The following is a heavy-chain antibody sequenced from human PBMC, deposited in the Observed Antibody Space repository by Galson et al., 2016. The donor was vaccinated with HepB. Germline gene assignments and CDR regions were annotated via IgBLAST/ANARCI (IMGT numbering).Heavy chain of an antibody. J-gene: IGHJ3*02. D-gene: IGHD3-10*01. CDR1: SFTFSSYG. CDR3: ARGASAGQNGGFDI. CDR2: IWYDGSDK. Sequence: SLRLSCAASSFTFSSYGMHWVRQAPGKGLEWVAFIWYDGSDKYYADSVKGRFTFSRDNSKNTLYLQMNSLSAEDTAVYYCARGASAGQNGGFDIGGQGTMVTVSS. V-gene: IGHV3-33*01.